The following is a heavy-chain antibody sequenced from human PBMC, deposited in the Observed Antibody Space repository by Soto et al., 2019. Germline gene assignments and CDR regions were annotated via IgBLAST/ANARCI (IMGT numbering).Heavy chain of an antibody. J-gene: IGHJ6*03. CDR1: GFTLSGYA. D-gene: IGHD6-6*01. V-gene: IGHV3-64*01. Sequence: EVQLAESGGGLAQPGGSLRLSCAASGFTLSGYAMDWVRQAPGKGLEYVSGISSNGVGTSYANSVQGRFTISRDNSNNTVYLQMGSLRPEDMAVYYCARRARPDFYYMDVWGKGTTVTVSS. CDR2: ISSNGVGT. CDR3: ARRARPDFYYMDV.